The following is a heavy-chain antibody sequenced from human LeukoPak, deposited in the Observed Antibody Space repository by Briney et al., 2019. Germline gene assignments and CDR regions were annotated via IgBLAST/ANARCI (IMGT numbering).Heavy chain of an antibody. CDR3: AKDPDPYYYGSGSYFDY. CDR1: GFTFSRDW. D-gene: IGHD3-10*01. J-gene: IGHJ4*02. Sequence: GGSLRLSCAASGFTFSRDWMSWVRQAPGKGLEWVAFIRYDGSNKYYADSVKGRFTISRDNSKNTLYLQMNSLRAEDTAVYYCAKDPDPYYYGSGSYFDYWGQGTLVTVSS. V-gene: IGHV3-30*02. CDR2: IRYDGSNK.